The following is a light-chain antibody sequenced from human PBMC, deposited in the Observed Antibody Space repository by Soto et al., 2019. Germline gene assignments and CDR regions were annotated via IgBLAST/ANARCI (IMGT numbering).Light chain of an antibody. J-gene: IGLJ1*01. CDR1: SSDVGGYIF. CDR3: VSFAGGTYV. CDR2: DVN. Sequence: QSVLTQPPSASGSPGQSVTISCTGTSSDVGGYIFVSWYQQHPGKVPKLIIYDVNKRPSGVPDRFSGSKYGNTASLTVSGLQAEDEGDYYCVSFAGGTYVFGTRTKVTVL. V-gene: IGLV2-8*01.